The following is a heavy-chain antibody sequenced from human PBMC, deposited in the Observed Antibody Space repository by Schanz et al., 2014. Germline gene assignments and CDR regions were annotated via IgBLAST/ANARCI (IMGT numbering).Heavy chain of an antibody. J-gene: IGHJ3*02. V-gene: IGHV3-33*08. CDR2: INSDGTKR. CDR3: ARDGYSVVVISPTESFDI. CDR1: GFTLSSYG. Sequence: VQLVESGGGLVQPGKSLRLSCAASGFTLSSYGMHWVRQAPGKGLEWVAFINSDGTKRFYADSVKSRFTISRDNSRNTLYLQMNSLRAEDTAVYYCARDGYSVVVISPTESFDIWGQGTMVTVSP. D-gene: IGHD2-21*01.